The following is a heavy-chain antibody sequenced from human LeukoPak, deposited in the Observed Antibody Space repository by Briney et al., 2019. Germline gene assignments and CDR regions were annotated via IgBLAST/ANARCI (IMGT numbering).Heavy chain of an antibody. CDR1: GFTFSSYS. CDR3: ARDRTRYDSSGYDY. J-gene: IGHJ4*02. CDR2: ISSSSSYI. Sequence: GGSLRLSCAASGFTFSSYSMNWARQAPGKGLEWVSSISSSSSYIYYADSVKGRFTISRDNAKNSLYLQMNSLGAEDTAVYYCARDRTRYDSSGYDYWGQGTLVTVSS. D-gene: IGHD3-22*01. V-gene: IGHV3-21*01.